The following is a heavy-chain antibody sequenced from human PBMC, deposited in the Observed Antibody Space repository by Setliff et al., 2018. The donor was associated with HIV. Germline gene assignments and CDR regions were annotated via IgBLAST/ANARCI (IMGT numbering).Heavy chain of an antibody. D-gene: IGHD6-6*01. J-gene: IGHJ6*03. CDR1: GFTFSNYG. Sequence: LRLSCAASGFTFSNYGMTWVRQAPGKGLEWVSHINSVSTTLSYADSVKGRFTISRDNAKNSLYLQMNSLRAEDTAVYYCAKYSSSWSYYSYYMNVWGKGTTVTVSS. V-gene: IGHV3-48*01. CDR2: INSVSTTL. CDR3: AKYSSSWSYYSYYMNV.